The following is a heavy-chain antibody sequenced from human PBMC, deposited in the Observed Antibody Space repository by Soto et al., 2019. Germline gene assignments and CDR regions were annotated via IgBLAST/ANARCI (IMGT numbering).Heavy chain of an antibody. J-gene: IGHJ4*02. V-gene: IGHV3-9*01. Sequence: DVQLVESGGGLVQPGRSLRLSCAASGFTFDDYAMHWVRQAPGKGLEWVSGISWNSGSIGYADSVKGRFTISRDNAKNSLYLQMNSLRAEDTALYYCAKDRGLVAWGQGTLVTVSS. CDR2: ISWNSGSI. CDR3: AKDRGLVA. D-gene: IGHD2-15*01. CDR1: GFTFDDYA.